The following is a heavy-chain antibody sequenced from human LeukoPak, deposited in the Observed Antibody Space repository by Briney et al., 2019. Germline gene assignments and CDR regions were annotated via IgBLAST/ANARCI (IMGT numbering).Heavy chain of an antibody. D-gene: IGHD3-3*01. CDR2: IYYSGST. V-gene: IGHV4-59*01. Sequence: SETLSLTCTVSGGSISSYYWSWIRQPPGKGLEWIGYIYYSGSTNYNPSLKSRVTISVDTSKNQFSLKLSSVTAADTAVYYCARDMYYDFWSGYSGSYYMDVWGKGTTVTVSS. CDR1: GGSISSYY. CDR3: ARDMYYDFWSGYSGSYYMDV. J-gene: IGHJ6*03.